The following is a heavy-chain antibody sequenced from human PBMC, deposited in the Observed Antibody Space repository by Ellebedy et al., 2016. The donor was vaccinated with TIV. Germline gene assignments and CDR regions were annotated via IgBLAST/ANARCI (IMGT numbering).Heavy chain of an antibody. D-gene: IGHD1-14*01. Sequence: SETLSLTCIVSGASISSHFWGWVRQSPGKGLEWIGHIYHSGSAKTIPSLESRLTISADTSKNQFSLKLTFVTAADTAVYFCAKGGENPGLKYFDSWGQGLLVTVSS. CDR3: AKGGENPGLKYFDS. V-gene: IGHV4-59*11. CDR2: IYHSGSA. CDR1: GASISSHF. J-gene: IGHJ4*02.